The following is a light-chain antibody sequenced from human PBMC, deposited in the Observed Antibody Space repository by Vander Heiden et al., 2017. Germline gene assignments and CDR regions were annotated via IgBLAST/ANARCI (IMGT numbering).Light chain of an antibody. CDR3: QTWGSGIRV. Sequence: QLVLTLSPPASASLGASAQPTCTRSIGHRWYAIAWHQQRPEKGPRYLMKVNSDGSHTKGDGIPDRFSGSSSGAERYLTISSLQSEDEADYYCQTWGSGIRVFGGGTKLTVL. CDR1: IGHRWYA. CDR2: VNSDGSH. J-gene: IGLJ2*01. V-gene: IGLV4-69*01.